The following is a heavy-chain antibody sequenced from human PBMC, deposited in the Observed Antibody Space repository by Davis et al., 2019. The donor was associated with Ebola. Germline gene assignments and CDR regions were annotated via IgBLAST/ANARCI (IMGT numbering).Heavy chain of an antibody. CDR2: IKEDGGEK. CDR3: ASDDGRGRSYDMDV. V-gene: IGHV3-7*03. D-gene: IGHD3/OR15-3a*01. CDR1: GLIFNNYW. J-gene: IGHJ6*02. Sequence: GESLKISCAASGLIFNNYWMSWIRQAPGKGPEWVAIIKEDGGEKYYVDSVKGRFTISRDNAKNSLFLQMDSLRDEDTAMYYCASDDGRGRSYDMDVWGQGTTVTVSS.